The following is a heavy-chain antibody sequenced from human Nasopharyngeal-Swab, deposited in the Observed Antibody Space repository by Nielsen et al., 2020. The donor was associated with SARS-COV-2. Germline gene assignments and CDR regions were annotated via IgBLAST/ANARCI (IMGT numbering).Heavy chain of an antibody. CDR3: ARERRNDYVWGSALGGYFDL. J-gene: IGHJ2*01. CDR1: GGSISSGGYY. Sequence: SETLSLTCTVSGGSISSGGYYWSWIRQHPGKGLEWIGYIYYSGSTYYNPSLKSRVTISVDTSKNQFSLKLSSVTAADTAVYYCARERRNDYVWGSALGGYFDLWGRGTLVTVSS. D-gene: IGHD3-16*01. CDR2: IYYSGST. V-gene: IGHV4-31*03.